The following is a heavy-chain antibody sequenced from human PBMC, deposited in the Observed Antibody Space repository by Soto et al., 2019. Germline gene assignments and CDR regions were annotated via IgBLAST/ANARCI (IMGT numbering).Heavy chain of an antibody. V-gene: IGHV1-3*01. Sequence: ASVKVSCQASGGTFSSYAVSWVRQAPGQRLEWMGWINAGNGNTKYSQKFQGRVTITRDTSASTAYMELSSLRSEDTAVYYCARDRTGFPDFDYWGQGTLVTVSS. CDR1: GGTFSSYA. D-gene: IGHD2-21*01. CDR3: ARDRTGFPDFDY. J-gene: IGHJ4*02. CDR2: INAGNGNT.